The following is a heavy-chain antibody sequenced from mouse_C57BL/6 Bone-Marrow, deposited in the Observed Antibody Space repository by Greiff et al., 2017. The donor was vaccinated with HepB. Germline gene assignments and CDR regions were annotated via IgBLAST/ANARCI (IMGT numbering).Heavy chain of an antibody. J-gene: IGHJ4*01. CDR1: GYTFTSYW. D-gene: IGHD1-1*01. CDR3: ARSLLRYAMDY. Sequence: QVQLQQPGAELVMPGASVKLSCKASGYTFTSYWMHWVKQRPGQGLEWIGEIDPSDSYTNYNQTFKGKSTLTVDKSSSTAYMQLSSLTSEDSAVYYCARSLLRYAMDYWGQGTTVTVSA. V-gene: IGHV1-69*01. CDR2: IDPSDSYT.